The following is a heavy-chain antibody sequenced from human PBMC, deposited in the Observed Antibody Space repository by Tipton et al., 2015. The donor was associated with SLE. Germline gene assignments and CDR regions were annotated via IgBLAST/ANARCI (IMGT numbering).Heavy chain of an antibody. CDR3: ARRGGGTAVAGHSYYFDY. D-gene: IGHD6-19*01. CDR1: GGSISSSSYY. J-gene: IGHJ4*02. CDR2: IYYSGST. V-gene: IGHV4-39*07. Sequence: TLSLTCTVSGGSISSSSYYWGWIRQPPGKGLGWIGGIYYSGSTYYNPSLNTRVTISVDTSKNQFSLRLSSVTAADTAVYHCARRGGGTAVAGHSYYFDYWGQGTLVTVSS.